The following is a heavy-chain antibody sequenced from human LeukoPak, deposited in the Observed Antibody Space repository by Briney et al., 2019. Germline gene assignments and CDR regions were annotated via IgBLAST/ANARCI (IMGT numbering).Heavy chain of an antibody. CDR3: ARDHGVVPAAISYYYYGMDV. CDR2: IIPIFGTA. J-gene: IGHJ6*02. V-gene: IGHV1-69*01. CDR1: GGTFSSYA. D-gene: IGHD2-2*01. Sequence: SVKVSCTASGGTFSSYAISWVRQAPGQGLEWMGGIIPIFGTANYAQKFQGRVTITADESTSTAYMELSSLRSEDTAVYYCARDHGVVPAAISYYYYGMDVWGQGTTVTVSS.